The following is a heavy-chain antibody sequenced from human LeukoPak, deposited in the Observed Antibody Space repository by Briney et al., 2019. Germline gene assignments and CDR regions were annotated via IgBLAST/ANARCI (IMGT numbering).Heavy chain of an antibody. CDR1: GFTFSSYA. CDR2: ISGGGGTT. Sequence: GGSLRLSCAASGFTFSSYAMSWVRQAPGKGLEWVSAISGGGGTTYYADSVKGRFTISRDNSKNTLYLQMNSLRAEDTAVYYCAKGVASSSSFGSYFDYWGQGTLVTVSS. CDR3: AKGVASSSSFGSYFDY. J-gene: IGHJ4*02. V-gene: IGHV3-23*01. D-gene: IGHD6-6*01.